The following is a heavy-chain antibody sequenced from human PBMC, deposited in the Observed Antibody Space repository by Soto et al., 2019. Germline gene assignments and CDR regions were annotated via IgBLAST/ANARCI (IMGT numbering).Heavy chain of an antibody. CDR3: AKDGLGSCTGGTCYGSDY. D-gene: IGHD2-15*01. CDR1: GFTISSYV. V-gene: IGHV3-23*01. CDR2: ISGSGASI. Sequence: EVQLLESGGNLVQPGGSLRLSCAASGFTISSYVMSRVRQAPGKGLEWVSTISGSGASIYDADSVKGRFTISRDNSKNTVYLQMNSLRAEDTAVYYCAKDGLGSCTGGTCYGSDYWGQGTLVTVSS. J-gene: IGHJ4*02.